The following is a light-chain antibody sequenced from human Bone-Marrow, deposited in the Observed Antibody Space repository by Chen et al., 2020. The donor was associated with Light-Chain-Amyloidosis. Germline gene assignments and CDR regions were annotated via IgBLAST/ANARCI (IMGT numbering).Light chain of an antibody. J-gene: IGLJ1*01. CDR2: EVT. V-gene: IGLV2-14*01. CDR1: SSDVGGDNH. Sequence: QSALPQPASVSGSPGQSITISCTGTSSDVGGDNHVSWYQQHPDKAPKLLIYEVTNRPSWVPDRFSGSKSANTASLTISGLQTEDEADYFCSSDTITNTLVFGSGTRVTVL. CDR3: SSDTITNTLV.